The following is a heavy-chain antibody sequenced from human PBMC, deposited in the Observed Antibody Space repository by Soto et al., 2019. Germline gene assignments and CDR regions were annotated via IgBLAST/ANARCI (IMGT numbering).Heavy chain of an antibody. CDR2: IYHSGST. CDR3: ARESRDGYKYFDY. J-gene: IGHJ4*02. D-gene: IGHD5-12*01. V-gene: IGHV4-38-2*02. Sequence: PSETLSLTCAVSGYSISSGYYWGWIRQPPGKGLEWIGSIYHSGSTYYNPSLKSRVTISVDTSKNQFSLKLSSVTAADTAVYYCARESRDGYKYFDYWGQGTLVTVSS. CDR1: GYSISSGYY.